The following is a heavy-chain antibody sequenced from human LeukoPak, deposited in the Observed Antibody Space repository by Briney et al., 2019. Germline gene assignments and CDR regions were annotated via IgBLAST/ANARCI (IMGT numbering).Heavy chain of an antibody. Sequence: PSETLSLTCTVSGVSISSYYWSWIRQPPGKGLEWIGYIYYSGSTNYNPSLKSRVTISVDTSKNQFSLKLSSVTAADTAVYYCARADYYDSSCFDYWGQGTLVTVSS. CDR3: ARADYYDSSCFDY. V-gene: IGHV4-59*01. CDR1: GVSISSYY. D-gene: IGHD3-22*01. J-gene: IGHJ4*02. CDR2: IYYSGST.